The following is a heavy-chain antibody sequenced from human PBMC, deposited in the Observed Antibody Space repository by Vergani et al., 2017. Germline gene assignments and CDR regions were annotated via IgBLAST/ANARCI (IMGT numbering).Heavy chain of an antibody. Sequence: EVQLLESGGGLVQPGGSLRLSCAASGFTFSSYAMSWVRQAPGKGLEWVSAISGSGGSTYYADSVKGRFTISRDNAKNSLYLQMNSLRAEDTAVYYCARVRNSGYDFLKPFDYWGQGTLVTVSS. V-gene: IGHV3-23*01. D-gene: IGHD5-12*01. CDR2: ISGSGGST. CDR3: ARVRNSGYDFLKPFDY. CDR1: GFTFSSYA. J-gene: IGHJ4*02.